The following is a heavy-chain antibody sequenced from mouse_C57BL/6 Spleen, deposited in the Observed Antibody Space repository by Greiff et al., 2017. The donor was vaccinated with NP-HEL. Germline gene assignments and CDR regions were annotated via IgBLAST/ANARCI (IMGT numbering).Heavy chain of an antibody. CDR3: AKANWDNYFDD. D-gene: IGHD4-1*01. CDR2: INYDGSST. J-gene: IGHJ2*01. V-gene: IGHV5-16*01. Sequence: EVMLVESEGGLVQPGSSMKLSCTASGFTFSDYYMAWVRQVPEKGLEWVANINYDGSSTYYLDSLKSRFIISRDNAKNILYLQMSSLKSEDTATYYCAKANWDNYFDDWGQGTTLTVSS. CDR1: GFTFSDYY.